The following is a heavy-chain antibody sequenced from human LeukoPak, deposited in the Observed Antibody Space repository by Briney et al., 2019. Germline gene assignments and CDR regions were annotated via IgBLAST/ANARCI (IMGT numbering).Heavy chain of an antibody. CDR3: ARSGPLRYFDWLLPYFDY. CDR1: GVSISSSNSY. CDR2: IYYSGNT. V-gene: IGHV4-39*01. Sequence: SETLSLTCTVSGVSISSSNSYWGWIRQPPGKGLEWIGSIYYSGNTYYNASLKSQVSISIDTSKNQFSLRLTSVTAADTAVYYCARSGPLRYFDWLLPYFDYWGQGTLVTVSS. D-gene: IGHD3-9*01. J-gene: IGHJ4*02.